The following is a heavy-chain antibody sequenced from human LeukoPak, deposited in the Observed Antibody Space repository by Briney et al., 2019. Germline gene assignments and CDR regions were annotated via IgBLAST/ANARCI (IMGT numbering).Heavy chain of an antibody. CDR2: IKQDGSEK. CDR1: GFTFSSYW. J-gene: IGHJ4*02. V-gene: IGHV3-7*01. CDR3: ARDYNDSSSWDCLFDY. D-gene: IGHD6-13*01. Sequence: PGGSLRLSCAASGFTFSSYWMSWVRQAPGKGLEWVANIKQDGSEKYYVDSVKGRFTIFRDNAKNSPYLQMNSLRAEDTAVYYCARDYNDSSSWDCLFDYWGQGTLVTVSS.